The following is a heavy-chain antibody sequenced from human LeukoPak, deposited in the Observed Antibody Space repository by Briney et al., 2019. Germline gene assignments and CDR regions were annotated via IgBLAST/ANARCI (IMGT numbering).Heavy chain of an antibody. Sequence: GGSLRLSCAASGFTFSSYSMNWVRQAPGKGLEWVSYISSSSSTIYCADSVKGRFTISRDNAKNSLYLQMNSLRAEDTAVYYCARDKDDAFDIWGQGTMVTVSS. CDR2: ISSSSSTI. CDR1: GFTFSSYS. J-gene: IGHJ3*02. CDR3: ARDKDDAFDI. V-gene: IGHV3-48*01.